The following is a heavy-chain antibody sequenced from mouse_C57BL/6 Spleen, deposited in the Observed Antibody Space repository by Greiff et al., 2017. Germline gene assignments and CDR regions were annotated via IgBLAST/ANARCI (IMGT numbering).Heavy chain of an antibody. Sequence: VKLMESGAELVKPGASVKLSCKASGYTFTEYTIHWVKQRSGQGLEWIGWFYPGSGSIKYNEKFKDKATLTADKSSSTVYMELSRLTSEDSAVYFCARHDYGSSPFDYWGQGTTLTVSS. CDR1: GYTFTEYT. CDR3: ARHDYGSSPFDY. CDR2: FYPGSGSI. J-gene: IGHJ2*01. V-gene: IGHV1-62-2*01. D-gene: IGHD1-1*01.